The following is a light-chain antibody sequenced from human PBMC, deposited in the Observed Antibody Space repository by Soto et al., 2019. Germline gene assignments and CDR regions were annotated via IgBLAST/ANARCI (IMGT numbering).Light chain of an antibody. J-gene: IGKJ2*01. CDR1: QSISNS. CDR3: QHDGASPPDT. V-gene: IGKV3-20*01. CDR2: GAS. Sequence: EIVLTQSPGTLSLSPGERATLSCRTSQSISNSLAWYQQKRGQAPRLLIYGASSRATGIPDRFSGSGSGTDFTLTISRREPEDVAVYYSQHDGASPPDTFGQGTKLEIK.